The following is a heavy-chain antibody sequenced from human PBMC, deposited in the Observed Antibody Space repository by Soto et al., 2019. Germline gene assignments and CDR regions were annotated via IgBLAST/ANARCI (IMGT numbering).Heavy chain of an antibody. Sequence: QVQLQQWGAGLLKPSETLSLTCAVSGGSFSGYFWSWIRQPPGKGLEWIGEINQSGSTNDNPSLMSPVAMSVDTSKTQFSLKLSSVTAADTAVYYCARRLGNWYFDLWGRGTLVTVSS. CDR3: ARRLGNWYFDL. D-gene: IGHD7-27*01. V-gene: IGHV4-34*01. CDR1: GGSFSGYF. J-gene: IGHJ2*01. CDR2: INQSGST.